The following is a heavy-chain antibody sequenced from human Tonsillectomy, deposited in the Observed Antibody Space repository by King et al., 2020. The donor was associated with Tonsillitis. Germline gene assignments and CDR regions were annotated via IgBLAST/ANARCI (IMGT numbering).Heavy chain of an antibody. CDR3: AKEDLGFPQYYFDY. CDR2: VSGSGGGT. V-gene: IGHV3-23*04. CDR1: GFTFSSYA. J-gene: IGHJ4*02. Sequence: VQLVESGGDLVQPGGSLRLSCAASGFTFSSYAMNWVRQAPGKGLEWVSAVSGSGGGTYYVDSVKGRFTISRDNSKNTLYLQMNSLRAEDTAVYYCAKEDLGFPQYYFDYWGQGTLVTVSS.